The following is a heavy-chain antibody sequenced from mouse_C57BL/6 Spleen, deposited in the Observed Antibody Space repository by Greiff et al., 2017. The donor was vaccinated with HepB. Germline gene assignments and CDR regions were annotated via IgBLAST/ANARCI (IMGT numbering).Heavy chain of an antibody. V-gene: IGHV5-9*01. CDR2: ISGGGGNT. CDR3: ARPAPYSNYDWYVDV. D-gene: IGHD2-5*01. J-gene: IGHJ1*03. CDR1: GFTFSSYT. Sequence: EVKLVESGGGLVKPGGSLKLSCAASGFTFSSYTMSWVRQTPEKRLEWVATISGGGGNTYYPDSVKGRFTISRDNAKNTLYLQMSSLRSEDTALYYCARPAPYSNYDWYVDVWGTGTTVTVSS.